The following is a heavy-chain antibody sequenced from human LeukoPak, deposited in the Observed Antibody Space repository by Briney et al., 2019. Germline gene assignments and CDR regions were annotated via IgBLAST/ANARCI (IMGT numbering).Heavy chain of an antibody. CDR1: GGSFSGYY. D-gene: IGHD6-13*01. Sequence: SETLSLTCAVYGGSFSGYYWSWIRQPPGKGLEWIGYIYYSGSTNYNPSLKSRVTISVDTSKNQFSLKLSSVTAADTAVYYCAGDRYRNQYGSSWYGLDPWGQGSLVTVSS. J-gene: IGHJ5*02. CDR3: AGDRYRNQYGSSWYGLDP. CDR2: IYYSGST. V-gene: IGHV4-59*01.